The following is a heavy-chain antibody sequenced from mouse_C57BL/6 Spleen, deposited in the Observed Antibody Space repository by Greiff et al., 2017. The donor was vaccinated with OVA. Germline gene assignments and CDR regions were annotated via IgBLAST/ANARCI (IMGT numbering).Heavy chain of an antibody. CDR3: TRGEWLPPFAY. CDR2: IDPETGGT. CDR1: GYTFTDYE. V-gene: IGHV1-15*01. J-gene: IGHJ3*01. Sequence: QVQLQQSGAELVRPGASVTLSCKASGYTFTDYEMHWVKQTPVHGLEWIGAIDPETGGTAYNQKFKGKAILTADKSSSTAYIELRSLTSEDSAVYYCTRGEWLPPFAYWGQGTLVTVSA. D-gene: IGHD2-2*01.